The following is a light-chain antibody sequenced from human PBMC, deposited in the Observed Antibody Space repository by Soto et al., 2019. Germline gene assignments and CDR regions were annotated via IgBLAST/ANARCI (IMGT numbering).Light chain of an antibody. Sequence: EIVMTQSPATLSVSPGERATLSCRASQSVSINLAWFQQKPGQAPRLLIHRASTSDTDIPARFSGSESETEFTLTINSLHSEDFAVYFCQQYDNLPLTLGPGTNVDI. CDR3: QQYDNLPLT. CDR2: RAS. V-gene: IGKV3-15*01. J-gene: IGKJ3*01. CDR1: QSVSIN.